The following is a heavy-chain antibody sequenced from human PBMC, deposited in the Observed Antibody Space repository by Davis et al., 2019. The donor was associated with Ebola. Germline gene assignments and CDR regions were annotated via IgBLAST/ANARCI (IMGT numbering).Heavy chain of an antibody. CDR2: IYHSGAI. D-gene: IGHD3-16*01. CDR3: ARDQWGHTDMIWFDS. CDR1: GDSVSSSDW. J-gene: IGHJ5*01. Sequence: MPSETLSLTCTVSGDSVSSSDWWSWVRQSPGKGLEWIGEIYHSGAINYNPSLKSRVTISLDKSKNQFSLKLSAVTAADTAIYYCARDQWGHTDMIWFDSWGQGTQVTVSS. V-gene: IGHV4-4*02.